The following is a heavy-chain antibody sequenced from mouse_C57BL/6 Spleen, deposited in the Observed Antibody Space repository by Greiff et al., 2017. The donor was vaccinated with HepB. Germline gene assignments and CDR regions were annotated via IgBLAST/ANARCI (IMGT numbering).Heavy chain of an antibody. V-gene: IGHV1-15*01. D-gene: IGHD2-4*01. J-gene: IGHJ4*01. CDR2: IDPETGGT. CDR1: GYTFTDYE. Sequence: VQLQQSGAELVRPGASVTLSCKASGYTFTDYEMHWVKQTPVHGLEWIGAIDPETGGTAYNQKFKGKAILTADKSSSTAYMELRSLTSEDSAVYYCTRDDYPYYYAMDYWGQGTSVTVSS. CDR3: TRDDYPYYYAMDY.